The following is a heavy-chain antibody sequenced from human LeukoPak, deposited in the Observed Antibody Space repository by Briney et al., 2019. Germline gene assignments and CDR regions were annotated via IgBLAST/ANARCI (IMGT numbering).Heavy chain of an antibody. CDR3: ARASVADDELFDY. Sequence: KTSETLSLTCTVSGGSISSYYWSWIRQPPGKGLEWIGYMYYTGSTNYNPSLKSRVTISVDTSKSQFSLRLNSVTAADTAVYYCARASVADDELFDYWGQGTLVTVSS. CDR1: GGSISSYY. D-gene: IGHD6-19*01. J-gene: IGHJ4*02. V-gene: IGHV4-59*01. CDR2: MYYTGST.